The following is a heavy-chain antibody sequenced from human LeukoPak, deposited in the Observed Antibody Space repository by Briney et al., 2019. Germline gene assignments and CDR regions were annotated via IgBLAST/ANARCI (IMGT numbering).Heavy chain of an antibody. Sequence: GGSLRLSCAVSGFTVSRSYMSWVRQAPGKGLEWVSIIYSGGSTYYADSVKGRFTISRDNSKNTLSLQMNSLRAEDTAIYYCARGKRQVDLGFDFWGQGTLVTVSS. CDR3: ARGKRQVDLGFDF. D-gene: IGHD6-25*01. J-gene: IGHJ4*02. CDR2: IYSGGST. V-gene: IGHV3-53*01. CDR1: GFTVSRSY.